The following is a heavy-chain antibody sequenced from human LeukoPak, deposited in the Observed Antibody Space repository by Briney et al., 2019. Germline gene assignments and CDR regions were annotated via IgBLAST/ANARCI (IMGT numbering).Heavy chain of an antibody. Sequence: SVKVSCKASGGTFSSYAISWVRQAPGQGLEWMGGIIPIFGTANYAQKFQGRVTITADESTSTAYMELSSLRSEDRAVYYCARVVISSALYDYGDYVLVVDAFDIWGQGTMVTVSS. D-gene: IGHD4-17*01. CDR1: GGTFSSYA. J-gene: IGHJ3*02. CDR2: IIPIFGTA. CDR3: ARVVISSALYDYGDYVLVVDAFDI. V-gene: IGHV1-69*13.